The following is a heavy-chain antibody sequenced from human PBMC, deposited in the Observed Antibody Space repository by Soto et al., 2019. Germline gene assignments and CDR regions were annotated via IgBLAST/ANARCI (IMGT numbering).Heavy chain of an antibody. J-gene: IGHJ4*02. CDR1: GFTFSSYS. D-gene: IGHD2-2*02. CDR2: ISTSSGTI. Sequence: GGSLRLSCVGSGFTFSSYSMNWVRQAPGTGLEWVSYISTSSGTIYYADSVKGRFTISRDNGKNSLYLQMNSLRDEDTAVYYCARDVLTSRYIPFDYWGQGALVTVS. CDR3: ARDVLTSRYIPFDY. V-gene: IGHV3-48*02.